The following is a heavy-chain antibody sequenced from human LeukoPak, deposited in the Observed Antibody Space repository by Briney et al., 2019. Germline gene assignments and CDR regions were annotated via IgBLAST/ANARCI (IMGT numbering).Heavy chain of an antibody. CDR2: MNPNSGNT. V-gene: IGHV1-8*01. CDR1: GYTFTSYD. CDR3: ARSRAILYSNYGAYYFDY. Sequence: GASVKVSCKASGYTFTSYDINWVRQATGQGLEWMGWMNPNSGNTGYAQKFQGRVTMTRDTSISTAYMELSRLRSDDTAVYYCARSRAILYSNYGAYYFDYWGQGTLVTVSS. D-gene: IGHD4-11*01. J-gene: IGHJ4*02.